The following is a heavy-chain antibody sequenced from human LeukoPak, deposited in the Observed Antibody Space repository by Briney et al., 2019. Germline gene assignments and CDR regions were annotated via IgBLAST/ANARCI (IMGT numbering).Heavy chain of an antibody. D-gene: IGHD3-16*01. CDR1: GGSISSSSYY. CDR2: IYYSGST. Sequence: SETLSLTCTVSGGSISSSSYYWGWIRQPPGKGLEWIGSIYYSGSTYYNPSLKSRVTISVDTSKRQFSLKLSSVKAADTAVYHCVRRVRGGYYMDVWGKGTTVTVSS. J-gene: IGHJ6*03. V-gene: IGHV4-39*01. CDR3: VRRVRGGYYMDV.